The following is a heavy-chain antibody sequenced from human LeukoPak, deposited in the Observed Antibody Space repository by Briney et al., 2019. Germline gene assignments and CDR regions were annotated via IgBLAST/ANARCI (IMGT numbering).Heavy chain of an antibody. CDR3: ASQSSWGTFFDY. J-gene: IGHJ4*02. D-gene: IGHD6-13*01. V-gene: IGHV1-69*05. CDR2: IIPIFGTA. CDR1: GGTFSSYA. Sequence: SVKVSCKASGGTFSSYAISWVRQAPGQGLEWMGGIIPIFGTANYAQKFQGRVTITTDESTSTAYMEPSSLRSEDTAVYYCASQSSWGTFFDYWGQGTLVTVSS.